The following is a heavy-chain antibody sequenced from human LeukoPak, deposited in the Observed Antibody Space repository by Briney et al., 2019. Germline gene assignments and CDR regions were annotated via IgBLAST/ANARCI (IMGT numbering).Heavy chain of an antibody. Sequence: SLRLSCAAXGFTFXTYGMHWVRQAPGKGLEWVAVIPFDGSNKYYTDSVKGRFTISRDNSKNTLYLQMNSLRPEDTAVYYCAKNRVPTAITPDSWGQGTLVTVSS. D-gene: IGHD2-2*02. CDR3: AKNRVPTAITPDS. CDR1: GFTFXTYG. J-gene: IGHJ5*01. CDR2: IPFDGSNK. V-gene: IGHV3-30*18.